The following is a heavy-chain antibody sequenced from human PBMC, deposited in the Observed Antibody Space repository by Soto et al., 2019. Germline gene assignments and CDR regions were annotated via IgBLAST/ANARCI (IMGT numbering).Heavy chain of an antibody. CDR3: ARRNGGSFVY. V-gene: IGHV4-59*01. CDR2: IYYSGST. CDR1: GGSISSYY. J-gene: IGHJ4*02. D-gene: IGHD4-17*01. Sequence: SETLSLTCTVSGGSISSYYWSWLRQPPGKELEWIGYIYYSGSTNYNPPLKSRVPISLHTSKNQFSLTLTSVTDTDTAAYDCARRNGGSFVYWGKGTLVTVSS.